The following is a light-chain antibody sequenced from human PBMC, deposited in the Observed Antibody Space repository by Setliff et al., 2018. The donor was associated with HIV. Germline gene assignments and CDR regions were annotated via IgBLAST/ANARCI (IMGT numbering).Light chain of an antibody. J-gene: IGKJ5*01. CDR2: GAS. CDR1: QSVSSNY. V-gene: IGKV3-20*01. CDR3: QQYGSSQIT. Sequence: EIVLTQSPGTLSLSPGERATLSCRASQSVSSNYLAWYQQKPGQAPRLLIYGASSRATAIPDRFSGSGSGTDFTLTISRLEPEDFAVYYCQQYGSSQITFGQGTRLEIK.